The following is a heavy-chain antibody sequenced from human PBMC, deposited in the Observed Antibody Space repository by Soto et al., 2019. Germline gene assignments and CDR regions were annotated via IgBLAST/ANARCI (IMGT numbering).Heavy chain of an antibody. D-gene: IGHD3-16*01. CDR2: ISKSGSII. CDR1: GFTFSDYY. Sequence: GGSLRLSCAASGFTFSDYYMSWLRQPPGKGLEWVSYISKSGSIIHFADSVKGRFAISRDNAKNTLYLQMSSLRAEDTALYYCARDLSPYSVYYDESTPETWFVFWGQGILVTVFS. CDR3: ARDLSPYSVYYDESTPETWFVF. V-gene: IGHV3-11*01. J-gene: IGHJ5*01.